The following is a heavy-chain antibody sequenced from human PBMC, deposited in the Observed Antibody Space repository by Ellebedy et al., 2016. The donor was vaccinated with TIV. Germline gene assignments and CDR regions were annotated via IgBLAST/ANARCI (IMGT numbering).Heavy chain of an antibody. V-gene: IGHV1-46*04. J-gene: IGHJ4*02. CDR3: ARGGHYYDSSGYYYHNDY. CDR2: INPSGGST. Sequence: ASVKVSCKASGYTFTSYYMHWVRRAPGQGLEWMGIINPSGGSTSYAQKLQGRVTMTRDTSTSTVYMELSSLRSEDTAVYYCARGGHYYDSSGYYYHNDYWGQGTLVTVSS. D-gene: IGHD3-22*01. CDR1: GYTFTSYY.